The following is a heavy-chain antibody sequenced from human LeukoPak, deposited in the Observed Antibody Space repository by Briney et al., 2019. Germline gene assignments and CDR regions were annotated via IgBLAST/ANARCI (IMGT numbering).Heavy chain of an antibody. Sequence: SETLSLTCTVSGGSVSSGSYYWSWIRQPPGKGLEWIGYIYYSGSTNYNPSLKSRVTISVDTSKNQFSLKLSSVTAADTAVYYCARLTTVTAFDLWGRGTLVTVSS. J-gene: IGHJ2*01. D-gene: IGHD4-17*01. V-gene: IGHV4-61*01. CDR3: ARLTTVTAFDL. CDR1: GGSVSSGSYY. CDR2: IYYSGST.